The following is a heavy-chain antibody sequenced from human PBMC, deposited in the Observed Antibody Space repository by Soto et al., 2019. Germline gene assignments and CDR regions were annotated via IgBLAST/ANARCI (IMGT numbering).Heavy chain of an antibody. CDR2: IGTAGDT. CDR3: ARHPGSWDDPYYYGMDV. CDR1: GFSFSSYD. J-gene: IGHJ6*02. V-gene: IGHV3-13*01. Sequence: EVQLVESGGGLVQPGGSLRLSCAASGFSFSSYDMHWVRQTTGKGLEWVSAIGTAGDTYYPGSVKGRFTISRENAKNSLYLLMNSLRAEDTAVYYCARHPGSWDDPYYYGMDVWGQGTTVTVSS. D-gene: IGHD1-1*01.